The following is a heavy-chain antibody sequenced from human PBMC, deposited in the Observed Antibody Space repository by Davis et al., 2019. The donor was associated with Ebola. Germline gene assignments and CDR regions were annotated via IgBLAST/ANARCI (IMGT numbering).Heavy chain of an antibody. J-gene: IGHJ6*04. V-gene: IGHV1-8*01. Sequence: ASVKVSCTASGYTFTSYDINWVRQATGQGLEWMGWMNPNSGNTGYAQKFQGRVTMTRHTSISTAYMELSSLRSEDTAVYYCARGNVVYAKVLYYYYGMDVWGKGTTVTVSS. CDR2: MNPNSGNT. CDR3: ARGNVVYAKVLYYYYGMDV. CDR1: GYTFTSYD. D-gene: IGHD2-8*02.